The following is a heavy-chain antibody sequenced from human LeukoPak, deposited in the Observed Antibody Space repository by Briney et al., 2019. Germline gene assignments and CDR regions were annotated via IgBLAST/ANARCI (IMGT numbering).Heavy chain of an antibody. J-gene: IGHJ5*02. V-gene: IGHV4-59*08. D-gene: IGHD6-13*01. CDR3: ARQGARGYSSYWFDP. CDR1: GGSISTYY. CDR2: IYYSGST. Sequence: SETLSLTCTVSGGSISTYYWGWIRQPPGKGLEWIGYIYYSGSTNYNPSLKSRVTISVDTSKNQFSLKLDSVTAADTAVYYCARQGARGYSSYWFDPWGQGTLVTVSS.